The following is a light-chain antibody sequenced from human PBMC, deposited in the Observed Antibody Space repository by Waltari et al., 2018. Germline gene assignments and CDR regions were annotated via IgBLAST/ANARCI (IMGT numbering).Light chain of an antibody. CDR1: QSIGSS. CDR3: QQDNNWPPGT. V-gene: IGKV3-15*01. CDR2: RAS. Sequence: ETVVTQSPATLSMSPGERATLSCRTSQSIGSSLAWYQQRPGQAPRLLIYRASTRATGIPDRCSGSGSETEFTRTIGSLQSEDVAVYYCQQDNNWPPGTFGQGTRLEI. J-gene: IGKJ1*01.